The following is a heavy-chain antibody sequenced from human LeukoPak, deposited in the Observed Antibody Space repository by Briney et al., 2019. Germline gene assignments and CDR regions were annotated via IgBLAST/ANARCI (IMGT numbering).Heavy chain of an antibody. J-gene: IGHJ3*02. V-gene: IGHV3-30*18. Sequence: GGSLRLSCAASGFTFSSYGMHWVRQAPGKGLEWVAVISYDGSNKYYADSVKGRFTISRDNSKNTLYLQMNSLRAEDTAVYYCAKEIHVPTTLGGFDIWGQGTMVTVSS. CDR1: GFTFSSYG. D-gene: IGHD1-1*01. CDR2: ISYDGSNK. CDR3: AKEIHVPTTLGGFDI.